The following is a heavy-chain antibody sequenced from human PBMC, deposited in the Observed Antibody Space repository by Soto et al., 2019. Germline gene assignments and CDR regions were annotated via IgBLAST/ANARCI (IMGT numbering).Heavy chain of an antibody. Sequence: PGGSLRLSCAASGFTFSTHAMSWVRQAPGKGLEWVSSISSGGTTTFYAASVEGRFTISRDKSKNTLYLQMNSLRADDTAVYYCACEGGSIGGWFGKKFDSWGQGTQVTVSS. J-gene: IGHJ4*02. CDR2: ISSGGTTT. V-gene: IGHV3-23*01. CDR3: ACEGGSIGGWFGKKFDS. CDR1: GFTFSTHA. D-gene: IGHD6-19*01.